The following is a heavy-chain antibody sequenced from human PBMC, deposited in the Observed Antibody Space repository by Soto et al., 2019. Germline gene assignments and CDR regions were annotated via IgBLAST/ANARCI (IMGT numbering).Heavy chain of an antibody. J-gene: IGHJ4*02. CDR1: GFTFSSYA. D-gene: IGHD6-13*01. Sequence: EVQLLESGGGLVQPGGSLRLSCAASGFTFSSYAMSWVRQAPGKGLEWVSAISGSGGSTYYGGSVQGRLTISRDNSKITLYLQMNRLRAEDTAVHYCAKARPLAVAGTMDYRGQGTLVTVSS. V-gene: IGHV3-23*01. CDR3: AKARPLAVAGTMDY. CDR2: ISGSGGST.